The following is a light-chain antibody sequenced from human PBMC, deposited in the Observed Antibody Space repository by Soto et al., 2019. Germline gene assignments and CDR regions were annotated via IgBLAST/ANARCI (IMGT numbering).Light chain of an antibody. CDR2: AAS. CDR1: QSISGY. Sequence: DIQMTQSPSSLSASVGDRVTITCRASQSISGYLNWYQQKPGKAPNLLIYAASSLQSGVPSRFSGSGSGTEFTLTISSLQPDDFATYYCQHYNSYSEAFGQGTKVDIK. J-gene: IGKJ1*01. V-gene: IGKV1-39*01. CDR3: QHYNSYSEA.